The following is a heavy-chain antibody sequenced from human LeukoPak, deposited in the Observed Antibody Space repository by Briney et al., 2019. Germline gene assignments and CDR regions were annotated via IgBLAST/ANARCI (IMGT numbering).Heavy chain of an antibody. J-gene: IGHJ4*02. CDR1: GFTFSNAS. V-gene: IGHV3-15*01. Sequence: PGGSLRLSCAASGFTFSNASMSWVRQAPGKGLEWVGRIKSKTDGGTTDYAAPVKGRFTISRDDSKNTLYLQMNSLKTEDTAVYYCTTGYGVTIIIHWGQGTLVTVSS. D-gene: IGHD3-10*01. CDR3: TTGYGVTIIIH. CDR2: IKSKTDGGTT.